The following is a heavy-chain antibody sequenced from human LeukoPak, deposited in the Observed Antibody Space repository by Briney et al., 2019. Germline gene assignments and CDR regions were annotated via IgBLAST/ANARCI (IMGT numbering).Heavy chain of an antibody. CDR3: ARDLLSVDTY. D-gene: IGHD3-22*01. J-gene: IGHJ4*02. CDR2: IKQDGNEK. CDR1: GFTFSSYW. Sequence: PGGSLRLSCAASGFTFSSYWMSWVRQAPGKGLEWVANIKQDGNEKYYVDSVKGRFTISRDNAKNSVYLQVNSLRAEDTAVYYCARDLLSVDTYWGQGTLVTVSS. V-gene: IGHV3-7*01.